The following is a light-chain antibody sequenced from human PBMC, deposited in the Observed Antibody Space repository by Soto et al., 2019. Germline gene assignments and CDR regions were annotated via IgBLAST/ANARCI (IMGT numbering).Light chain of an antibody. V-gene: IGKV3D-20*01. J-gene: IGKJ2*01. Sequence: EIVLTQSPATLSLSPGERATLSCGASQSVSRSYLAWYQQKPGLAPRLLIYDASSMATGIPDRFSGSGSGTDFTLTISRLEPEEFAVYYCQQYGSSPYTFGQGTKLEIK. CDR2: DAS. CDR3: QQYGSSPYT. CDR1: QSVSRSY.